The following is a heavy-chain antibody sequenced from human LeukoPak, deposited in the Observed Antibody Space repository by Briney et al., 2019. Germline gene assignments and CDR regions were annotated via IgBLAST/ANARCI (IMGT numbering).Heavy chain of an antibody. CDR2: ISGSGGST. V-gene: IGHV3-23*01. CDR1: GFTFSTSW. J-gene: IGHJ4*02. CDR3: TKGIVVVPAAITLFDY. Sequence: GGSLKLSCVASGFTFSTSWMTWVRQAPGMGLEWVSVISGSGGSTYYADSVKGRFTISRDNSKNTLYLQMNSLRAEDTAVYYCTKGIVVVPAAITLFDYWGQGTLVTVSS. D-gene: IGHD2-2*02.